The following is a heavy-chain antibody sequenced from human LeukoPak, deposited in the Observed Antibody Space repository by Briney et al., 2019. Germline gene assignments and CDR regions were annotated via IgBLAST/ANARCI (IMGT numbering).Heavy chain of an antibody. D-gene: IGHD3-22*01. CDR1: GGSISSSSYY. Sequence: ASETLSLTCTVSGGSISSSSYYWGWIRQPPGKGLEWIGSIYYSGSTYYNPSLKSRVTISVDTSKNQFSLRLTSITAADTAVYYCAAGRSGYLFQWGQGTLVTVSS. J-gene: IGHJ4*02. V-gene: IGHV4-39*07. CDR3: AAGRSGYLFQ. CDR2: IYYSGST.